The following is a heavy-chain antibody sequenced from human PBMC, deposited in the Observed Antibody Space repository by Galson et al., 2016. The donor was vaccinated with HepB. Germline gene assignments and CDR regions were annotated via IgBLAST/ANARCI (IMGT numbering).Heavy chain of an antibody. J-gene: IGHJ4*02. CDR1: GFTVSGNY. V-gene: IGHV3-53*01. D-gene: IGHD2-2*01. Sequence: SLRLSCAASGFTVSGNYLTWVRQAPGRAPECVSIIYSGGGTYYADSVKGRFTISRDSSKNTRYLQMNSLRVEDTAVYYCARALGGQSCSSTSCLTGELDYWGPGTLVTVSS. CDR3: ARALGGQSCSSTSCLTGELDY. CDR2: IYSGGGT.